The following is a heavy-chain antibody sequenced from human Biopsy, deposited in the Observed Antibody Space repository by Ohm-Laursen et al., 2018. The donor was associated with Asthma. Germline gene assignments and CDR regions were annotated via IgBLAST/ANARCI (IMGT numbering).Heavy chain of an antibody. CDR1: GYTFNSAG. J-gene: IGHJ6*02. V-gene: IGHV1-18*01. CDR2: SSVYNGNT. CDR3: ARAVDYSHYYGIDV. Sequence: GASVKVSCNTSGYTFNSAGITWVRQAPGQGLEWMGWSSVYNGNTKVAQKLQDRVTMITDTSTSTAYMELRSLRSDDTAVYFCARAVDYSHYYGIDVWGQGTTVIVS. D-gene: IGHD3-10*01.